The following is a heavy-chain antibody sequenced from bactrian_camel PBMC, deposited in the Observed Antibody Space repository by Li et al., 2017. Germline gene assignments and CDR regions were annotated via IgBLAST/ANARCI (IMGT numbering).Heavy chain of an antibody. CDR3: ATGFTGQWPLHALEANKYTY. V-gene: IGHV3S1*01. CDR2: IYPGGGTT. Sequence: QVQLVESGGGLVQPGGSLTLSCAASGFTFSSYWMYWVRQTPGKEREAVAAIYPGGGTTFTADSVKGRFTISHDDKKDILYLQMNSLKPEDTAKYYCATGFTGQWPLHALEANKYTYWGRGTQVTVS. J-gene: IGHJ4*01. D-gene: IGHD5*01. CDR1: GFTFSSYW.